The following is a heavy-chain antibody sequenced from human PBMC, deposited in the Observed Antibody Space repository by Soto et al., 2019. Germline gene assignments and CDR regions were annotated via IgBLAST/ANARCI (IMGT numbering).Heavy chain of an antibody. Sequence: EVQLVQSGAEVKKPGESLRISCKGSGYSFTSYWISWVRQMPGKGLEWMGRIDPSDSYTNYSPSFQGHVTISADKSISTAYLQWGSLKASDTAMYYCARTSMQSRGYSYGHGGMDVWGQGTKVTVSS. J-gene: IGHJ6*02. D-gene: IGHD5-18*01. CDR1: GYSFTSYW. CDR3: ARTSMQSRGYSYGHGGMDV. V-gene: IGHV5-10-1*01. CDR2: IDPSDSYT.